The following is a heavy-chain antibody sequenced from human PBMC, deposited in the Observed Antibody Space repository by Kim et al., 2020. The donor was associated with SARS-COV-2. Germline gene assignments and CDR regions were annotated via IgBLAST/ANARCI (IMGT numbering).Heavy chain of an antibody. CDR2: IKHDGSKK. Sequence: GGSLRLSCAASGFTFSNYWMSWVHQAPGKGLEWVANIKHDGSKKHYVDSVKGRFTISRDNAKNTLYLQMSSLRDEDTAVYYCAREKAAADDWGQGTLVTVSS. V-gene: IGHV3-7*03. CDR3: AREKAAADD. D-gene: IGHD6-13*01. CDR1: GFTFSNYW. J-gene: IGHJ1*01.